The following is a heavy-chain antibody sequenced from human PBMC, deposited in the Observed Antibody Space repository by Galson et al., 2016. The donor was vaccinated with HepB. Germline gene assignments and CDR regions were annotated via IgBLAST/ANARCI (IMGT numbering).Heavy chain of an antibody. D-gene: IGHD3-10*01. Sequence: SLRLSCAVSGFSVSINYMSWVRQAPGKGLEWVSVMYSGGGTSYADSVKGRFPISSDNSKNTLYLQMNSLRAEDTAVYYCTRVLQWFGERWFDPWGQGTLVTVSP. CDR1: GFSVSINY. V-gene: IGHV3-53*01. CDR3: TRVLQWFGERWFDP. J-gene: IGHJ5*02. CDR2: MYSGGGT.